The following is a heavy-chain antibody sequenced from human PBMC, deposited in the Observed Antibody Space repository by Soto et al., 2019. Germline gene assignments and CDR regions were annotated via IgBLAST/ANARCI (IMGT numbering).Heavy chain of an antibody. CDR3: AQSPPTYGARPFMDS. J-gene: IGHJ4*02. V-gene: IGHV4-34*01. Sequence: TSETLSLTCAVYGESFIDHYWSWILQPPGRGLEWIGEINHSGRASYNPSLKSRVTISVDTSENQISLSLSSVTAADTAVYYCAQSPPTYGARPFMDSWGQGTPVTVS. CDR1: GESFIDHY. D-gene: IGHD4-17*01. CDR2: INHSGRA.